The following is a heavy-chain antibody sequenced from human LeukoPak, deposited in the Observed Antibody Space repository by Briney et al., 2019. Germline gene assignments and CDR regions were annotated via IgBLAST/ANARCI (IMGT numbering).Heavy chain of an antibody. CDR1: GGSISPYY. CDR3: ARDHLAVAGQYYFDY. CDR2: IYYSGST. V-gene: IGHV4-59*12. J-gene: IGHJ4*02. Sequence: SETLSLTCTVSGGSISPYYWSWIRQPPGKGLEWIGYIYYSGSTNYNPSLKSRVTISVDTSKNQFSLKLSSVTAADTAVYYCARDHLAVAGQYYFDYWGQGTLVTVSS. D-gene: IGHD6-19*01.